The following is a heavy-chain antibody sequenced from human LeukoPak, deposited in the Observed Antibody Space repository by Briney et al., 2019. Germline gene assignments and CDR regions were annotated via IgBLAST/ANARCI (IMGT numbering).Heavy chain of an antibody. CDR2: INSDGSST. Sequence: GGSLRLSCAASGFTFSSYWVHWVRQAPGKGLVWVSYINSDGSSTSYADSVKGRFTISRDNAKNTLYLQMNSLRAEDTAVYYCAGEGCGGASCNANWFDPWGQGTLVTVSS. CDR1: GFTFSSYW. J-gene: IGHJ5*02. D-gene: IGHD2-2*01. CDR3: AGEGCGGASCNANWFDP. V-gene: IGHV3-74*01.